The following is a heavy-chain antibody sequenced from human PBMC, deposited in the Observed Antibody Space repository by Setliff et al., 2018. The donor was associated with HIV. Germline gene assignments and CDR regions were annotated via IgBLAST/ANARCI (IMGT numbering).Heavy chain of an antibody. CDR3: ARGLSVYSYANIYYSHGMDV. V-gene: IGHV4-61*01. D-gene: IGHD3-16*01. CDR2: IYYSGST. Sequence: SETLSLTCTISGDFFSSDYYWGWIRQPPGKGLEWIGYIYYSGSTNYNPSLKSRVTISVDTSKNQFFLKVTSVTAADTAIYYCARGLSVYSYANIYYSHGMDVWGQGTTVTVSS. CDR1: GDFFSSDYY. J-gene: IGHJ6*02.